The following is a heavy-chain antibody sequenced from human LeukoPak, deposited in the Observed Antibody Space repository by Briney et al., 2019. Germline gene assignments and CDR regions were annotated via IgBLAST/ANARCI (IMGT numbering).Heavy chain of an antibody. Sequence: PSQTLSLTCTVSGGSISSGSYYWSGIRQPGGKGLEWIVRIYTSGSTNYNPSLKSRVTISVDTSKNQSSLKLSSVTAADTAVYYCARLKRVGCSSTSCYLNYFDYWGRGTLVTVSS. CDR2: IYTSGST. CDR1: GGSISSGSYY. V-gene: IGHV4-61*02. CDR3: ARLKRVGCSSTSCYLNYFDY. J-gene: IGHJ4*02. D-gene: IGHD2-2*01.